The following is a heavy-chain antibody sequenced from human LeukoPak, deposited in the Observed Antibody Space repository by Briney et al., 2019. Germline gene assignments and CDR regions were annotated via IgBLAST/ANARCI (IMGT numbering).Heavy chain of an antibody. CDR3: ARDPPLYYGSGRSTKYFDY. Sequence: GASVKVSCKASGYTFTSYGISWARQAPGQGLEWMGWISAYNGNTNYAQKLQGRVTMTTDTSTSTAYMELRSLRSDDTAVYYCARDPPLYYGSGRSTKYFDYWGQGTLVTVSS. J-gene: IGHJ4*02. CDR1: GYTFTSYG. CDR2: ISAYNGNT. D-gene: IGHD3-10*01. V-gene: IGHV1-18*01.